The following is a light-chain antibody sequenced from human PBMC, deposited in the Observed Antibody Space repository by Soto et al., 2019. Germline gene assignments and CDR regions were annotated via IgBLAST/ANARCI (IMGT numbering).Light chain of an antibody. Sequence: DIQLTQSPSTLSASVGERVTITCRASQSVSNGLAWYQQKPGKAPKLLIYKASILESGVPSRFGGSGSETDFTLSINSLQPDDFATYYCQQFSSRSSTFGQGTTLEIK. CDR3: QQFSSRSST. J-gene: IGKJ2*01. V-gene: IGKV1-5*03. CDR1: QSVSNG. CDR2: KAS.